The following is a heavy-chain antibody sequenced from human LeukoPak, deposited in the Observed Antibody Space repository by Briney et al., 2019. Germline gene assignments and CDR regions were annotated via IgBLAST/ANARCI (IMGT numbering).Heavy chain of an antibody. CDR2: IYYSGST. Sequence: PSETLSLTCTVSGGSISSYYWSWIRQPPGKGLEWIGYIYYSGSTNYNPSLKSRVTISVDTSKNQFSLKLSSVTAADTAVYYCARARRAVANDFDNWGQGTLVTVSS. CDR3: ARARRAVANDFDN. J-gene: IGHJ4*02. CDR1: GGSISSYY. D-gene: IGHD6-19*01. V-gene: IGHV4-59*01.